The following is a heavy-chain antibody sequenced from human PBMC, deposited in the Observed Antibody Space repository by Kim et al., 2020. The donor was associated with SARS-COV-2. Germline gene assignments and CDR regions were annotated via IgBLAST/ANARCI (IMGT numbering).Heavy chain of an antibody. J-gene: IGHJ3*02. CDR3: ARGGVVIVARVAFDI. D-gene: IGHD2-21*01. Sequence: PSLKSRVTISVDTSKNQFSLKLSSVTAADTAVYYCARGGVVIVARVAFDIWGQGTMVTVSS. V-gene: IGHV4-34*01.